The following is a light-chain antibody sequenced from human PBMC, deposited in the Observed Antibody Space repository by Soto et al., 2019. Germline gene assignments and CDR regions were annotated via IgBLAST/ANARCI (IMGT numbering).Light chain of an antibody. CDR1: SSDVDGYNY. CDR2: DVT. V-gene: IGLV2-11*01. Sequence: QSALTQPRSVSGSPGQSVTVSCTGTSSDVDGYNYVSWYRQYPGEAPKLLIYDVTERLSGVPDRISGSKSGNTASLTISGLQAEDEADYYCCSYAGGHIHYIIGTGTKVTVL. CDR3: CSYAGGHIHYI. J-gene: IGLJ1*01.